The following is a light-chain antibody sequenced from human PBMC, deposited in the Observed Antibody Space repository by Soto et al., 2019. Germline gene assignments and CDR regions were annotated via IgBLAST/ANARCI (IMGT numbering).Light chain of an antibody. Sequence: EIVLTQSPATLSLSPGNRATLSCRPSQSVSRYLPWYQQKPGQAPRLLIYDASNRATGIPARFSGSGSGTGVTPTVTSRETEDYVGYYCQLRSNLHSTFGGGTKVEIK. CDR1: QSVSRY. V-gene: IGKV3-11*01. CDR2: DAS. J-gene: IGKJ4*01. CDR3: QLRSNLHST.